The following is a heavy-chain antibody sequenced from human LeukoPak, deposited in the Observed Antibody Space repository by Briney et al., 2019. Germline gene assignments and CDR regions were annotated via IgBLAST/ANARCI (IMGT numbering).Heavy chain of an antibody. CDR3: ARDNPDGPPIPYYYGMDV. V-gene: IGHV1-69*13. Sequence: APVKVSCKASGGTFSSYAISWVRQAPGQGLEWMGGIIPIFGTANYAQKFQGRVTITADESTSTAYMELSSLRSEDTAVYYCARDNPDGPPIPYYYGMDVWGQGTTVTVSS. CDR1: GGTFSSYA. J-gene: IGHJ6*02. CDR2: IIPIFGTA. D-gene: IGHD2-2*02.